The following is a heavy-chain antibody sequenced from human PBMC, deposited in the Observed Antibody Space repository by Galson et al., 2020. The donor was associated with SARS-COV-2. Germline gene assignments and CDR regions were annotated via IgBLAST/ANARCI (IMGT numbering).Heavy chain of an antibody. CDR1: GYTFTSYD. V-gene: IGHV1-8*01. D-gene: IGHD6-19*01. CDR3: ARGTYSSGWYVDY. CDR2: MNPNSGNT. J-gene: IGHJ4*02. Sequence: GESLKISCKASGYTFTSYDINWVRQATGQGLEWMGWMNPNSGNTGYAQKFQGRVTMTRNTSISTAYMELSSLRSEDTAVYYCARGTYSSGWYVDYWGQGTLVTVSS.